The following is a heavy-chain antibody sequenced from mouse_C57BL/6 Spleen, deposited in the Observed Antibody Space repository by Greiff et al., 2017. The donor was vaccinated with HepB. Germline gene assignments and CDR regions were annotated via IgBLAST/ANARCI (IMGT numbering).Heavy chain of an antibody. J-gene: IGHJ4*01. CDR2: ISDGGSYT. Sequence: DVHLVESGGGLVKPGGSLKLSCAASGFTFSSYAMSWVRQTPEKRLEWVATISDGGSYTYYPDNVKGRFTISRDTAKNNLYLQMSHLKSEDTAMYYCARRGYDYGAMDYWGQGTSVTVSS. V-gene: IGHV5-4*03. CDR3: ARRGYDYGAMDY. D-gene: IGHD2-4*01. CDR1: GFTFSSYA.